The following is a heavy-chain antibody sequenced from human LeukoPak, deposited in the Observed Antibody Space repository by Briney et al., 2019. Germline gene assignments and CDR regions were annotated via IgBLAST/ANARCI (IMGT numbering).Heavy chain of an antibody. CDR1: GGSFSGYY. D-gene: IGHD2-15*01. CDR3: ARDIGCSSGSCYDYWFDP. Sequence: SETLSLTCAVYGGSFSGYYWSWIRQPPGKGLEWIGEINHSGSTNYNPSLKSRVTISVDTSKNQFSLKLSSVTAADTAVYYCARDIGCSSGSCYDYWFDPWGQGTPVIVSS. J-gene: IGHJ5*02. CDR2: INHSGST. V-gene: IGHV4-34*01.